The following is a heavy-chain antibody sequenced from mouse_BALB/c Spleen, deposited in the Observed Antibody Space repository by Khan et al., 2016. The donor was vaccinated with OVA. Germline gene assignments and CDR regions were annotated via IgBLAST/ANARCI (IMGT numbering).Heavy chain of an antibody. J-gene: IGHJ2*01. CDR3: ARDRIDD. V-gene: IGHV1-7*01. Sequence: QVQLQQSGAELAKPGASVKMSCKASGYTFTTYWMHWVKQSPGQGLEWIGHINPNSGYTDYNQKFKDKATLTVDKSSSTAYMQLRSLTSDDSAVYECARDRIDDWGQGTTLTVSS. CDR1: GYTFTTYW. CDR2: INPNSGYT.